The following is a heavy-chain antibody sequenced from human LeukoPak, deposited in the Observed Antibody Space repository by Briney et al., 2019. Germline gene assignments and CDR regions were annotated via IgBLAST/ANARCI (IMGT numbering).Heavy chain of an antibody. CDR3: ARLLDCSGSGNCDF. J-gene: IGHJ4*02. CDR1: GGSFSGNT. D-gene: IGHD3-10*01. V-gene: IGHV4-34*01. CDR2: INYSAST. Sequence: SETLSLTCTVSGGSFSGNTWTWPRQPPGKGLNWVGEINYSASTNYNPSLSSLVTMSVDTSKNKFSLKLISGTAGAAAVYSCARLLDCSGSGNCDFWAQGILVTVSS.